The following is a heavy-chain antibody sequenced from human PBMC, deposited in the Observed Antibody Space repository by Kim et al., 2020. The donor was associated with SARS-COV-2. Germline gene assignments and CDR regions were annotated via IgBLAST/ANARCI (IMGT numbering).Heavy chain of an antibody. Sequence: GGSLRLSCAASGFTFSSYSMNWVRQAPGKGLEWVSYISSSSSTIYYADSVKGRFTISRDNAKNSLYLQMNSLRDEDTAVYYCARGRVVAALTDNGGFDYWGQGTLVTVSS. CDR2: ISSSSSTI. J-gene: IGHJ4*02. CDR3: ARGRVVAALTDNGGFDY. CDR1: GFTFSSYS. D-gene: IGHD2-15*01. V-gene: IGHV3-48*02.